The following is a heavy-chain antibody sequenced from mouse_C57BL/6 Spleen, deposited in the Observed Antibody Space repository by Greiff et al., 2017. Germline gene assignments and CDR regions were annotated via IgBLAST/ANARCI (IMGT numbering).Heavy chain of an antibody. CDR1: GYTFTSYW. CDR2: IHPNSGST. D-gene: IGHD2-5*01. CDR3: ARNSNRAWFAY. Sequence: VQLQQPGAELVKPGASVKLSCKASGYTFTSYWMHWVKQMPGQGLEWIGMIHPNSGSTNYNEKFKSKATLTVDKSSSTAYMQLSSLTSEDSAVYYCARNSNRAWFAYWGQGTLVTVSA. J-gene: IGHJ3*01. V-gene: IGHV1-64*01.